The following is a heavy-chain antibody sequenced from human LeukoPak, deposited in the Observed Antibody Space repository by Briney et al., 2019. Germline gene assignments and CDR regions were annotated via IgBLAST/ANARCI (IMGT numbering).Heavy chain of an antibody. CDR1: GFTFSNAW. Sequence: GGSLRLSCAASGFTFSNAWMSWVRQAPGKGLEWVAVIWYDGSYKYYADSVKGRFTIPRDNSKNTLYLQMNSLRAEDTAVYYCARGGTSTYYGMDVWGQGTTVTVSS. V-gene: IGHV3-33*08. D-gene: IGHD3-16*01. CDR3: ARGGTSTYYGMDV. J-gene: IGHJ6*02. CDR2: IWYDGSYK.